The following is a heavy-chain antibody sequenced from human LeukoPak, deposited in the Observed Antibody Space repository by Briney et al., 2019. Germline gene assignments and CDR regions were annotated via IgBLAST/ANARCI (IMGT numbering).Heavy chain of an antibody. CDR1: GGTFSSYA. V-gene: IGHV1-18*01. J-gene: IGHJ5*02. CDR2: ISAYNGNT. CDR3: ARDTDDILTGYYNWFDP. D-gene: IGHD3-9*01. Sequence: ASVKVSCKASGGTFSSYAISWVRQAPGQGLEWMGWISAYNGNTTYAQKLQGRVTMTTDTSTSTAYMELRSLRSDDTAVYYCARDTDDILTGYYNWFDPWGQGTLVTVSS.